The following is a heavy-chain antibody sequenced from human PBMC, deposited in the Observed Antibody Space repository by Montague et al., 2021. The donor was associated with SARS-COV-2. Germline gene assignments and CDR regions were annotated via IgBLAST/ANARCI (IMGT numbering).Heavy chain of an antibody. J-gene: IGHJ2*01. Sequence: ETLSLTCSVSGGSISGYYWSWIRQPPGKGLEWIGYIYHSGNTKYNPSLKSRVSISVYTSKNQFSLRLSSVTAADTAVYYCAREYRIELWQTNWYFGLWGRGTLVTVSS. CDR2: IYHSGNT. CDR3: AREYRIELWQTNWYFGL. D-gene: IGHD3-16*01. CDR1: GGSISGYY. V-gene: IGHV4-59*01.